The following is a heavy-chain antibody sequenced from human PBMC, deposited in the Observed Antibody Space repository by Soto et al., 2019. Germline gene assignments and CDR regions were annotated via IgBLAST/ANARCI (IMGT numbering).Heavy chain of an antibody. D-gene: IGHD3-10*01. CDR1: SGSISSSNW. J-gene: IGHJ4*02. CDR2: IYHSGST. V-gene: IGHV4-4*02. CDR3: ARREDYYGSGSHDY. Sequence: SETLSLTCAVSSGSISSSNWWSWVRQPPGKGLEWIGEIYHSGSTNYNPSLKSRVTISVDKSKNQFSLKLSSVTAADTAVYYSARREDYYGSGSHDYWGQGTLVTVSS.